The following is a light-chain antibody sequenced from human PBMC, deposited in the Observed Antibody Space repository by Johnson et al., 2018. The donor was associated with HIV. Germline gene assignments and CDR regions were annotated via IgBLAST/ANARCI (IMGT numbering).Light chain of an antibody. Sequence: QSVLTQSPSVSAAAGQKVTISCSGSSSNIESNSVSWYQQFQGTAPKVLIYENNKRPSGIPDRFSGYKSGTSATLVITGTQTGDGADYYCVTWGHSLTAHYVFGSGPTVTVL. V-gene: IGLV1-51*02. CDR1: SSNIESNS. CDR2: ENN. CDR3: VTWGHSLTAHYV. J-gene: IGLJ1*01.